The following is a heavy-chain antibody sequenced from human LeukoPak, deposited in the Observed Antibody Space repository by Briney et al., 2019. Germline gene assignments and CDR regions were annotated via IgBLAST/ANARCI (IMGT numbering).Heavy chain of an antibody. V-gene: IGHV1-18*01. Sequence: ASVTVSCKASGYRFSNYGITWVRQAPGQGLECMGWISAYNGDTNYAQNFQGRLTMTTDTSTNTAYMELRSLRSDDTAVYYCARVGSPDSENSGWNLFFDYWGQGTPVTLYS. J-gene: IGHJ4*02. CDR2: ISAYNGDT. CDR1: GYRFSNYG. CDR3: ARVGSPDSENSGWNLFFDY. D-gene: IGHD6-19*01.